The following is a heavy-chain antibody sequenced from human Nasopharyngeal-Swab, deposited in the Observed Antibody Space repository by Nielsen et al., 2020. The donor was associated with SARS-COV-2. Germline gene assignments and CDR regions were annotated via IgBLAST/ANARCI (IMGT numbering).Heavy chain of an antibody. J-gene: IGHJ4*02. CDR2: IYWDDDK. Sequence: RQAPGKALEWLALIYWDDDKRYSPSLKSRLTITKDTSKNQVVLTMTNMDPVDTATHYCARMTTVTIIDYWGQGILVTVSS. CDR3: ARMTTVTIIDY. D-gene: IGHD4-17*01. V-gene: IGHV2-5*02.